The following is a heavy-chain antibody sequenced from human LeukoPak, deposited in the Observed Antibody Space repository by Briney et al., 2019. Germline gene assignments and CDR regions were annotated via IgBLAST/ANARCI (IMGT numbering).Heavy chain of an antibody. J-gene: IGHJ5*02. CDR2: IYYSGST. V-gene: IGHV4-59*01. CDR3: ARGGPTYYDFWSGYLPWFDP. CDR1: GGSISSYY. Sequence: SETLSLTCTVSGGSISSYYWSWLRQPPGKGLEWIGYIYYSGSTNYNPSLKSRVTISVDTPKNQFSLKLSSVTAADTAVYYCARGGPTYYDFWSGYLPWFDPWGQGTLVTVSS. D-gene: IGHD3-3*01.